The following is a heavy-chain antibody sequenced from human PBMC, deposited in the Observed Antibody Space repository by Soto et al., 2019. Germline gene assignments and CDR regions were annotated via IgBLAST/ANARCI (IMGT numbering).Heavy chain of an antibody. D-gene: IGHD3-9*01. V-gene: IGHV1-2*04. CDR2: INPNSGGT. J-gene: IGHJ4*02. CDR1: GYTFTGYY. CDR3: ARGPFDILTGYPYLLFDY. Sequence: ASVKVSCKASGYTFTGYYMHWVRQAPGQGLEWMGWINPNSGGTNYAQKFQGWVTMTRDTSISTAYMELSRLRADDTAVYYCARGPFDILTGYPYLLFDYWGQGTLVTVS.